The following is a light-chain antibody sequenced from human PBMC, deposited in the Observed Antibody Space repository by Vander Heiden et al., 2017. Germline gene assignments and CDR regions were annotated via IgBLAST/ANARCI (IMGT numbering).Light chain of an antibody. Sequence: QSVLTQPPPVSVAPGQRVTISCTGSSSNIGADYDVHWYQQLPGTAPKLLIYLNTNRPSGVPDRFSASKSGTSASLAITGLQAEDEADYYCQSYDSSLSVVFGGGTKLTVL. CDR1: SSNIGADYD. CDR3: QSYDSSLSVV. V-gene: IGLV1-40*01. CDR2: LNT. J-gene: IGLJ2*01.